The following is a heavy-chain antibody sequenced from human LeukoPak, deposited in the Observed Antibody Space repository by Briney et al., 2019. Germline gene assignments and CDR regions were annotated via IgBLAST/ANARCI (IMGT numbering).Heavy chain of an antibody. CDR1: GFTFNTYW. CDR3: ARDYSLEVYFDH. CDR2: IRYDGSNK. Sequence: GGSLRLSCAVSGFTFNTYWMHWVRQAPGKGLEWVAFIRYDGSNKYYADSVKGRFTISRDNSKNTLYLQMNSLRAEDTAVYYCARDYSLEVYFDHWGQGTLVTVSS. J-gene: IGHJ4*02. D-gene: IGHD2-15*01. V-gene: IGHV3-30*02.